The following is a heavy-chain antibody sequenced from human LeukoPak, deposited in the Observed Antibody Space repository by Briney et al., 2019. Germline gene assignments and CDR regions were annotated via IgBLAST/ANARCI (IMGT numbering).Heavy chain of an antibody. Sequence: GGPLHTSGKGPGSHFTSYWIGGVRKLPGKGLEWMGIFYPGESDTRYSPSCQGQGTISADQSISTAYLQWSSLKASDTAMYYCASREDPSSPFYYMDVWGKGTTVTVSS. CDR2: FYPGESDT. CDR3: ASREDPSSPFYYMDV. J-gene: IGHJ6*03. V-gene: IGHV5-51*01. CDR1: GSHFTSYW. D-gene: IGHD6-6*01.